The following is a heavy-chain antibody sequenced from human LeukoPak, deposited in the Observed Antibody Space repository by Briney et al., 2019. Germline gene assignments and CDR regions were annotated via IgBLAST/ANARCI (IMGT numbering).Heavy chain of an antibody. Sequence: GGSLRLSCAASGFTFSSYAMTWVRQAPGKGLEWVSAISGSGGITNYADSVKGRFTISRDNSKNTLFLQMNSLRAEDTAVYHCAFNGRDYVRGWWDYWGQGTLVTVSS. D-gene: IGHD4-17*01. CDR1: GFTFSSYA. J-gene: IGHJ4*02. V-gene: IGHV3-23*01. CDR2: ISGSGGIT. CDR3: AFNGRDYVRGWWDY.